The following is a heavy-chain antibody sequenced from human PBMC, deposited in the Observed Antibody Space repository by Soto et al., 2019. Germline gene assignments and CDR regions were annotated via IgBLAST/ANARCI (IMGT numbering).Heavy chain of an antibody. D-gene: IGHD3-22*01. Sequence: SVKVSCKASGYTFTGYAMHWVRQAPGQRLEWIGWIIVGSGNTKYAQKFQERVTITRDMSTSTAYMELSSLRSEDTAVYYCAAGDYYDSSGYYYKAFDIWGQGTMVTVSS. CDR2: IIVGSGNT. CDR3: AAGDYYDSSGYYYKAFDI. CDR1: GYTFTGYA. V-gene: IGHV1-58*02. J-gene: IGHJ3*02.